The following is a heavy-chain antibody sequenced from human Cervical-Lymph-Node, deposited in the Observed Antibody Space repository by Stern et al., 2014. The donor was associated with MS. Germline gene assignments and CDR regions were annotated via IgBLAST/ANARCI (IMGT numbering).Heavy chain of an antibody. V-gene: IGHV3-33*01. CDR1: GFTFRTYG. Sequence: VQLVESGGGVVQPGRSLRLSCAASGFTFRTYGLHWVRQAPGKGLAWVAVLWSDGSIQNHADSVKGRFTISRDNSKNTLSLQMNSLSAEDTAVYYCARQVLGPYYFDSWGQGTLVTVSS. CDR3: ARQVLGPYYFDS. CDR2: LWSDGSIQ. J-gene: IGHJ4*02.